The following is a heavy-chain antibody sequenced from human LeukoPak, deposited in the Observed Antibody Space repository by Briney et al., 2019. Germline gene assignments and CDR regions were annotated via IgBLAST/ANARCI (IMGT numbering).Heavy chain of an antibody. J-gene: IGHJ6*02. Sequence: PSETLSLTCTVSGGSISTYYWTWIRQPPGKGLDWIGYIYYSGSTSYNPSLNSRVTISVDTSKNRFSLELRSVTAADTAVYYCARQRYDSAGYYSAEYYYGLDVWGQGTTVTVSS. CDR1: GGSISTYY. CDR3: ARQRYDSAGYYSAEYYYGLDV. D-gene: IGHD3-22*01. CDR2: IYYSGST. V-gene: IGHV4-59*01.